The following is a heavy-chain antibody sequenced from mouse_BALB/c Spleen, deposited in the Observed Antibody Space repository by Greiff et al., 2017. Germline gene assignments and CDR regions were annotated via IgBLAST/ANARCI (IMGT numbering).Heavy chain of an antibody. CDR1: GYSITSDYA. V-gene: IGHV3-2*02. J-gene: IGHJ4*01. D-gene: IGHD2-1*01. Sequence: VQLKESGPGLVKPSQSLSLTCTVTGYSITSDYAWNWIRQFPGNKLEWMGYISYSGSTSYNPSLKSRISITRDTSKNQFFLQLNSVTTEDTATYYCARSEGNYVEAMDDWGQGTSVTVSS. CDR2: ISYSGST. CDR3: ARSEGNYVEAMDD.